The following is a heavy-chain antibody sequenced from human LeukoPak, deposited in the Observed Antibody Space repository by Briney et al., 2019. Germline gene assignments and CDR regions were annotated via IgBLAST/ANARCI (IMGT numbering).Heavy chain of an antibody. V-gene: IGHV4-34*01. J-gene: IGHJ4*02. CDR1: GGSFSGYY. CDR2: INHSGST. D-gene: IGHD6-6*01. Sequence: PSETLSLTCAVYGGSFSGYYWSWIRQPPGKGLEWIGEINHSGSTNYNPSLKSRVTISVDTSKNQFSLKVSFVTAADTAVYYCARGGIAARYGYWSYWGQGTLVTVSS. CDR3: ARGGIAARYGYWSY.